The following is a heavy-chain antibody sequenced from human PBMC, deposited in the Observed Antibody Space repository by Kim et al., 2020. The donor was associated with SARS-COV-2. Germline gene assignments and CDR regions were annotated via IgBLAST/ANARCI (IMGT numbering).Heavy chain of an antibody. V-gene: IGHV7-4-1*02. CDR3: ARDLSGYYYDSSGYYSAWYFDL. Sequence: ASVKVSCKASGYTFTSYAMNWVRQAPGQGLEWMGWINTNTGNPTYAQGFTGRFVFSLDTSVSTAYLQINSLKAEDTAVYYCARDLSGYYYDSSGYYSAWYFDLWGRGTLVTVSS. J-gene: IGHJ2*01. CDR2: INTNTGNP. CDR1: GYTFTSYA. D-gene: IGHD3-22*01.